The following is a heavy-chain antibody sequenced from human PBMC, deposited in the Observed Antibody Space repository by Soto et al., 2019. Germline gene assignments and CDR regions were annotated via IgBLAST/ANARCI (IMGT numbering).Heavy chain of an antibody. CDR1: GGSFSGYY. CDR2: INHSGST. V-gene: IGHV4-34*01. CDR3: ARLPPNTVFSEWAGYYYYGMDF. D-gene: IGHD4-4*01. J-gene: IGHJ6*02. Sequence: PSETLSLTCAVYGGSFSGYYWSWIRQPPGKGLEWIGEINHSGSTNYNPSLKSRVTISVDTSKNQFSLKLSSVTAADTAVYYCARLPPNTVFSEWAGYYYYGMDFWGQGSTVTVSS.